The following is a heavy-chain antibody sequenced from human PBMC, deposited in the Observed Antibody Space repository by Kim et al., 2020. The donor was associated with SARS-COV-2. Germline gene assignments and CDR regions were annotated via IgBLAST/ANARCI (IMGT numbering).Heavy chain of an antibody. CDR1: GFTFSSYA. V-gene: IGHV3-23*01. D-gene: IGHD3-16*01. CDR2: ISGSGSTT. Sequence: GGSLRLSCAASGFTFSSYAMSWVRQAPGKGLEWVSAISGSGSTTYYADSVKGRFTISRDNSKNTLYLQMNSLRAEDTAVYYCASQTRIMIALRFDYWGQGTLVTISS. J-gene: IGHJ4*02. CDR3: ASQTRIMIALRFDY.